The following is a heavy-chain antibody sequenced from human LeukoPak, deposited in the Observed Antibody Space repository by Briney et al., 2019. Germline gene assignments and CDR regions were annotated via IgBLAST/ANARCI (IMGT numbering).Heavy chain of an antibody. Sequence: GGSLRLSCAASGFTFSSYWMSWVRQAPGKGLEWVANIKQDGSEKYYVDSVKGRFTISRDNAKNSLYLQMNSLRAEDTAVYYCVSLFGEKSCFDYWGQGTLVTVSS. CDR2: IKQDGSEK. J-gene: IGHJ4*02. D-gene: IGHD3-16*01. CDR3: VSLFGEKSCFDY. CDR1: GFTFSSYW. V-gene: IGHV3-7*01.